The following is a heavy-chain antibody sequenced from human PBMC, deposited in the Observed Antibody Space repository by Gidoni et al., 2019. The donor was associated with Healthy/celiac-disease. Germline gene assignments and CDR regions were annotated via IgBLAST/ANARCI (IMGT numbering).Heavy chain of an antibody. CDR2: IRSKAYGGTT. D-gene: IGHD2-15*01. V-gene: IGHV3-49*03. J-gene: IGHJ5*02. CDR3: TRDLRRTTPGGGIDP. Sequence: EVQLVESGGGLVQPGRSLRLPCTASGFTFGDYAISCFRQAPGKGLEWVGFIRSKAYGGTTEYAASVKGRFTISRDDSKSIAYLQMNSLKTEDTAVYYCTRDLRRTTPGGGIDPWGQGTLVTVSS. CDR1: GFTFGDYA.